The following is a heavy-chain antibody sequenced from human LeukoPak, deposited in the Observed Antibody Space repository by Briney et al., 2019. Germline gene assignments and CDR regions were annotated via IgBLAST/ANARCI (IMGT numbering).Heavy chain of an antibody. CDR2: MNPHRGNT. CDR3: ASPGDTILGAAPAFYGMDV. CDR1: GYTFTSYD. D-gene: IGHD3-3*01. V-gene: IGHV1-8*01. J-gene: IGHJ6*02. Sequence: ASVTVSCKASGYTFTSYDINWVRQATGQGLEWMGWMNPHRGNTGYAQKFHGRVTMTRTTSISPAYMELSSLRSEDTAVYYCASPGDTILGAAPAFYGMDVWGQGTTVTVSS.